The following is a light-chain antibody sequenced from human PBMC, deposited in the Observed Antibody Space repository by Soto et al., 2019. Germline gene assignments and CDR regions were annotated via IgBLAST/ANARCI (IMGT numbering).Light chain of an antibody. Sequence: SYELTQPPSVSVSPGQTASITCSGDKLGDKYAYWYQQKPGQSPVLVIYQHSKRPSGIPERFSGSNSGNTATLTISGTQAVDEADYYCQAWDSSSAHVVFGGGTKLTVL. CDR3: QAWDSSSAHVV. J-gene: IGLJ2*01. CDR1: KLGDKY. CDR2: QHS. V-gene: IGLV3-1*01.